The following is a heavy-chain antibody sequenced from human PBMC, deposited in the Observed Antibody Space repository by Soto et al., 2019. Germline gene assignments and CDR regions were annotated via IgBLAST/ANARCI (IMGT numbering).Heavy chain of an antibody. D-gene: IGHD6-13*01. J-gene: IGHJ6*02. CDR1: GYTFTSYA. Sequence: QVQLVQSGAEVKKPGASVKVSCKASGYTFTSYAMHWVRQAPGQRLEWMGWINAGNGNTKYSQKFQGRVTITRDTSAXPXPREQSSRRSDDTAGNHCARGSDGRSWYGYNYGMDVWGPGTTVTVSS. CDR3: ARGSDGRSWYGYNYGMDV. V-gene: IGHV1-3*01. CDR2: INAGNGNT.